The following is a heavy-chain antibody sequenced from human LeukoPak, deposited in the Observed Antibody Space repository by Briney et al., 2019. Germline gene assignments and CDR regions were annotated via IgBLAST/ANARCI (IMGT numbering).Heavy chain of an antibody. CDR1: GFTFSSYA. D-gene: IGHD3-9*01. V-gene: IGHV3-23*01. CDR3: AKWYYDILTGYYPAHYFDY. CDR2: ISGSGGST. Sequence: GGSLRLSCAASGFTFSSYAMSWVRQAPGEGLEGVSAISGSGGSTYYADSVKGRFTISRDNSKNTLYLQMNSLRAEDTAVYYCAKWYYDILTGYYPAHYFDYWGQGTLVTVSS. J-gene: IGHJ4*02.